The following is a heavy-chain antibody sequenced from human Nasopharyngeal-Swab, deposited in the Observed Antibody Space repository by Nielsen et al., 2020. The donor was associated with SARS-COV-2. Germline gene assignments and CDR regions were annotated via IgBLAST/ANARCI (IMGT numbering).Heavy chain of an antibody. CDR1: GYTLTELS. CDR2: FDPEDGET. CDR3: ATSLAVAGTKHSYYYYYGMDV. V-gene: IGHV1-24*01. J-gene: IGHJ6*02. D-gene: IGHD6-19*01. Sequence: ASVKVSCKVSGYTLTELSMHWVRQAPGKGLEWMGGFDPEDGETIYAQKFQGRVTMTEDTSTDTASRELSSLRSEDTAVYYCATSLAVAGTKHSYYYYYGMDVWGQGTTVTVSS.